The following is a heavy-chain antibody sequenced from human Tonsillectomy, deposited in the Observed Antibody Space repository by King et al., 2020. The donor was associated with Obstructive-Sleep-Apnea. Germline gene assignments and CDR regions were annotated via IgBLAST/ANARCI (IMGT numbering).Heavy chain of an antibody. V-gene: IGHV1-3*01. CDR3: AREGIAAAD. CDR2: INAGNGNT. D-gene: IGHD6-13*01. CDR1: GYTCTSYP. Sequence: QLVQSGAEVKKPGSSVKVCCKAPGYTCTSYPMHWVRQAPGQRLEWMGWINAGNGNTKYSQKFQGRVTITRDTSASTAYMELSSLRSEDTAVYYCAREGIAAADWGQGTLVTVSS. J-gene: IGHJ4*02.